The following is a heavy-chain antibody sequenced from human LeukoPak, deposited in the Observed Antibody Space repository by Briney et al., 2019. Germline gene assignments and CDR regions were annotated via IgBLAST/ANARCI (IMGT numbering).Heavy chain of an antibody. D-gene: IGHD2-2*01. CDR3: AKDGGVVPAATDY. Sequence: GGSLRLSCAASGFTFSSYAMSWVRQAPGKGLEWVSAISGSGGSTYYADSVKGRFTISRDNSKNTLYLQMNSLRAEDTAVHYCAKDGGVVPAATDYWGQGTLVTVSS. CDR1: GFTFSSYA. CDR2: ISGSGGST. V-gene: IGHV3-23*01. J-gene: IGHJ4*02.